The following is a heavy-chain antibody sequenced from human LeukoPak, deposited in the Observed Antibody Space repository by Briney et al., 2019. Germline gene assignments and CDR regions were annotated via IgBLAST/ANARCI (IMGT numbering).Heavy chain of an antibody. CDR3: FRGVDVDYFDY. Sequence: SETLSLTCTVSGGSISSYYWSWIRQPPGKGLEWIGYIYYSGSTNYNPSLKSRVTISVDTSKNQFSLKLSSVTAADTAVYYCFRGVDVDYFDYWGQGTLVTVSS. V-gene: IGHV4-59*08. D-gene: IGHD3-10*01. CDR1: GGSISSYY. J-gene: IGHJ4*02. CDR2: IYYSGST.